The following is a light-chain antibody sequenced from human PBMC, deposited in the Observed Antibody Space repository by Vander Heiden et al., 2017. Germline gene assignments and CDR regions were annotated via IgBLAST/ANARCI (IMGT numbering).Light chain of an antibody. CDR2: RVS. V-gene: IGKV2-30*01. Sequence: DVVMTQSPLSLPVTLGQAAAISCRSSQSLVNSDGNTYLSWLQQRPGQSPRRLIYRVSNRDAGVPDRISGSGSGTDFTLKIIRVEAEDVGVYFCMQGSHWPLTFGGGTRVEIK. J-gene: IGKJ4*01. CDR1: QSLVNSDGNTY. CDR3: MQGSHWPLT.